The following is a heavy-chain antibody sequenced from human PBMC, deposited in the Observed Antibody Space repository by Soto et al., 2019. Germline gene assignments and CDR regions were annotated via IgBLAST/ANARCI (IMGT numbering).Heavy chain of an antibody. Sequence: QGHLVESGGGVVQPGRSLRLSCVASGFDFKTYGMHWVRQAPGKGLEWVAVIGFDGTNIHYSDSVRGRFSISRDNSENTVSLHMNSLRVEDTALYYCVRTACVINNCAYRGVRWGQGTLVTV. J-gene: IGHJ4*02. D-gene: IGHD3-10*01. CDR3: VRTACVINNCAYRGVR. V-gene: IGHV3-33*01. CDR1: GFDFKTYG. CDR2: IGFDGTNI.